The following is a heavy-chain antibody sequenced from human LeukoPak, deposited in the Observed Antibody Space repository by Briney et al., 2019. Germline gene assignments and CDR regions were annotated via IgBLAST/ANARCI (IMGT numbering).Heavy chain of an antibody. J-gene: IGHJ4*02. Sequence: PGGSLRLSCAASGLTFSDYAMSWVRQAPGQGLEWVSGISGSAQRTYYADSVKGRFTISRDNFKRTLYLEMNSLRAEDTDVYYCAKRYIANTGPIDYWGQGTLVTVSS. D-gene: IGHD1-1*01. V-gene: IGHV3-23*01. CDR1: GLTFSDYA. CDR2: ISGSAQRT. CDR3: AKRYIANTGPIDY.